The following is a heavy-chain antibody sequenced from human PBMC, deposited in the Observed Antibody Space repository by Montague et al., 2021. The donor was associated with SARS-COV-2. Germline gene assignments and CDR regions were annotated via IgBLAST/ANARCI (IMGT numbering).Heavy chain of an antibody. CDR2: IYSSGST. V-gene: IGHV4-59*13. J-gene: IGHJ6*02. Sequence: SETLSLTCTVSGGSISGYYWNWIRQPPGKGLEWIGYIYSSGSTNYNPSLKSRVTMLVDTSKNQLSLNLSSVTAADTAVYYCARDSLVASYYYGVDVWGQGTTVTVAS. CDR3: ARDSLVASYYYGVDV. CDR1: GGSISGYY. D-gene: IGHD2-2*01.